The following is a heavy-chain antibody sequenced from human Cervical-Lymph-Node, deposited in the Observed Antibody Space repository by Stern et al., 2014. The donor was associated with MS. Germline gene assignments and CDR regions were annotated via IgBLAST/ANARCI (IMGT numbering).Heavy chain of an antibody. D-gene: IGHD1-7*01. CDR1: GFSFRNYP. CDR2: ISHDGANN. J-gene: IGHJ1*01. V-gene: IGHV3-30-3*01. Sequence: VQLVESGGGVVPPGRSLGLSCEASGFSFRNYPMHWVRQAPGQGLAWVAVISHDGANNYFAGSVKGRFTNSRDNSENTVHLQLNSLRPEDTAIYYCARGPGEWNSAEYFPHWGQGTLVTVSS. CDR3: ARGPGEWNSAEYFPH.